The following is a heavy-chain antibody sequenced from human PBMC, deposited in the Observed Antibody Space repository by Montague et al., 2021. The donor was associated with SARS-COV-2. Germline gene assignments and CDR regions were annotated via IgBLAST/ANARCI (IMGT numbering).Heavy chain of an antibody. V-gene: IGHV4-39*01. Sequence: SETLSLTCTLSGGSIGSSSYYWGWIRQPPGKGLEWIGSIYYSGSTYYNPSLKSRVTISVDTSKNQFSLKLSSVTAADTAVYYCARHGKTRIAMIVVVIGYFDYWGQGTLVTVSS. CDR1: GGSIGSSSYY. J-gene: IGHJ4*02. D-gene: IGHD3-22*01. CDR2: IYYSGST. CDR3: ARHGKTRIAMIVVVIGYFDY.